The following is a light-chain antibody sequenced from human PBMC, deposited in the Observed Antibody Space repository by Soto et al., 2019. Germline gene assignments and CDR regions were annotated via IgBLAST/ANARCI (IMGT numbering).Light chain of an antibody. CDR1: QSVSSY. CDR2: DAS. J-gene: IGKJ1*01. Sequence: EIALTQSPGTLSLSPGERATLSCRASQSVSSYLAWYQQKPGQAPRLLIYDASNRATGIPARFSGSGSGTDFTLTISSLEPEDFAVYYCQQRSDWPTFGQGTKVDIK. CDR3: QQRSDWPT. V-gene: IGKV3-11*01.